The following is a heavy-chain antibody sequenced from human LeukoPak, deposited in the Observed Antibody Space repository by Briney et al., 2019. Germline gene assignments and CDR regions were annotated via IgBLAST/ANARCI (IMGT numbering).Heavy chain of an antibody. D-gene: IGHD5-18*01. V-gene: IGHV4-61*05. Sequence: PSETLSLTCTVSGGSISSSSYYWVWIRQPPGKGLEWIGYIYYSGSTNYHPSLKSLVTISVDTSKNQFSLKLTSVTAADTAVYYCARTTEGGYTYGYFYYYYMDVWGKGTTVTISS. CDR1: GGSISSSSYY. J-gene: IGHJ6*03. CDR2: IYYSGST. CDR3: ARTTEGGYTYGYFYYYYMDV.